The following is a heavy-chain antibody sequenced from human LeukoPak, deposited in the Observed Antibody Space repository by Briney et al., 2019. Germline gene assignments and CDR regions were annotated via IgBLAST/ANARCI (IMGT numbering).Heavy chain of an antibody. Sequence: PGGSLRLSCAASGLTFSSYALSWFRQAPGKGLEGVAAISGSGGSTYYADSVKGRFTISRDNSKNTLYLQMNSLRAEDTAVYYCAKEKAVAGRSHGYWGQGTLVTVSS. V-gene: IGHV3-23*01. CDR2: ISGSGGST. D-gene: IGHD6-19*01. CDR3: AKEKAVAGRSHGY. CDR1: GLTFSSYA. J-gene: IGHJ4*02.